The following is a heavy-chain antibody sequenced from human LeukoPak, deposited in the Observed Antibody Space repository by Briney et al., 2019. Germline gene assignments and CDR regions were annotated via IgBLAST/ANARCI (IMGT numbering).Heavy chain of an antibody. CDR3: VRVGRSLHWNPDF. Sequence: ASETLSLTCTVSGGSMSDYYWGCIRQPPGKGLEWIGYISYSGKSNSNPSLKSRVTMSVDMSKNQFSLKLASVTATDTAVYYCVRVGRSLHWNPDFWGLGTLVTVSS. V-gene: IGHV4-59*01. CDR2: ISYSGKS. D-gene: IGHD1-1*01. CDR1: GGSMSDYY. J-gene: IGHJ4*02.